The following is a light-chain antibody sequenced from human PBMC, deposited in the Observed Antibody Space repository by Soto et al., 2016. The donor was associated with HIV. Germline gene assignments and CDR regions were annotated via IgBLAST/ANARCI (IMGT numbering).Light chain of an antibody. CDR1: SLRRDF. Sequence: SSELTQDPAVSVALGQTVRITCQGDSLRRDFAAWYQQKSGQAPMLVIFGKNNRPSGIPDRFSGSSSGNTSSLTITGAQAEDEADYYCHSRDGSSHHVVFGGGTRLTV. CDR3: HSRDGSSHHVV. V-gene: IGLV3-19*01. J-gene: IGLJ3*02. CDR2: GKN.